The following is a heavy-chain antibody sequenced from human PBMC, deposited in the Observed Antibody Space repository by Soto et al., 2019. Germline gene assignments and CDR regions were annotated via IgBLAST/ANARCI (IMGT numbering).Heavy chain of an antibody. V-gene: IGHV3-23*01. J-gene: IGHJ4*02. CDR1: GFTFSSYA. CDR2: ISGSGGST. CDR3: AKLRDYGSGSPDS. Sequence: GRSLRLSCAASGFTFSSYAMTWVRQAPGKGLEWVSAISGSGGSTYYADTVKGRFTIYRENSKKTLHLQMNSLRAEDTAVYYCAKLRDYGSGSPDSCGEGTLVTLSS. D-gene: IGHD3-10*01.